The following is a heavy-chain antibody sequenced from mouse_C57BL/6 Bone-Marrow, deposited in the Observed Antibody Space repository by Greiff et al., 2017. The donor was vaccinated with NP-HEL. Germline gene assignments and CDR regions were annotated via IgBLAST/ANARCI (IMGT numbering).Heavy chain of an antibody. V-gene: IGHV1-52*01. J-gene: IGHJ1*03. CDR2: IDPSDSET. D-gene: IGHD2-5*01. CDR3: ATHSNYVYWYFDV. CDR1: GYTFTSYW. Sequence: VQLQQPGAELVRPGSSVKLSCKASGYTFTSYWMHWVKQRPIQGLEWIGNIDPSDSETHYIQKFKDKATLTVDKSSSTAYMQLSSLTSEDSAVYYCATHSNYVYWYFDVWGTGTTVTVSS.